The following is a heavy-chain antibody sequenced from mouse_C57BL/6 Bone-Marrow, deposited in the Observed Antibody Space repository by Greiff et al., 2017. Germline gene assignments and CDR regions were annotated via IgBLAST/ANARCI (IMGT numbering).Heavy chain of an antibody. V-gene: IGHV1-5*01. CDR2: IYPGNSDT. CDR3: TSTYYSNYDWYFDV. CDR1: GYTFTSYW. Sequence: VQLQQSGTVLARPGASVKMSCKTSGYTFTSYWMHWVKQRPGQGLEWIGAIYPGNSDTSYNQKFKGKAKLTAVTSASTAYMELSSLTNEDSAVYYCTSTYYSNYDWYFDVWGTGTTVTVSS. J-gene: IGHJ1*03. D-gene: IGHD2-5*01.